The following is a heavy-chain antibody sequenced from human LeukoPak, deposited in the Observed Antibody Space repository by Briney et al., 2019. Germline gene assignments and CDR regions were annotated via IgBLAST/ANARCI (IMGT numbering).Heavy chain of an antibody. CDR2: ISGSGGGT. CDR1: GVTLSSYV. J-gene: IGHJ3*02. Sequence: GGSLRLSCGASGVTLSSYVMSWVRQAPGKGREGVSGISGSGGGTYYADSVKGRFAISRDNSKNTLYLQMNSLRAEDTAVYYCVQEGPRGLAFDIWGQGTKVTVSS. CDR3: VQEGPRGLAFDI. V-gene: IGHV3-23*01.